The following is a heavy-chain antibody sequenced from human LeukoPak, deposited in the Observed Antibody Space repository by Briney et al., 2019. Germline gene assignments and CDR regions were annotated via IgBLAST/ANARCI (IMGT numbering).Heavy chain of an antibody. J-gene: IGHJ6*03. CDR3: AKVAKGYYYYYYMDV. Sequence: PGRSLRLSCAASGFTFDDYAMHWVRQAPGKGLEWVSGISWNSGSIGYADSVKGRFTISRDNAKNSLYLQMNSLRAEDMALYYCAKVAKGYYYYYYMDVWGKGTTATVSS. CDR2: ISWNSGSI. V-gene: IGHV3-9*03. CDR1: GFTFDDYA.